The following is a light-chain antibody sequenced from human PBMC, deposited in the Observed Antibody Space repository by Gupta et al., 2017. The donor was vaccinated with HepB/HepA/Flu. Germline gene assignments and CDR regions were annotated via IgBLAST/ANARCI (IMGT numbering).Light chain of an antibody. CDR3: QQYNNGQSWT. V-gene: IGKV3-15*01. Sequence: EIVMTQSPATLSVSPGERATLSCRASQSVSSNLAWYQQKPGQAPRLLIYGASTRATGIPARFSGSGSGTEFTLTISRLTSEDFAVYSCQQYNNGQSWTLGPGTKVEIK. CDR2: GAS. CDR1: QSVSSN. J-gene: IGKJ1*01.